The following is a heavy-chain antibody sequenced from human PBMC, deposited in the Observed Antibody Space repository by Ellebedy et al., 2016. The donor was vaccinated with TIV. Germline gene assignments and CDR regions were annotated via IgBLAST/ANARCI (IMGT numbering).Heavy chain of an antibody. V-gene: IGHV3-30-3*01. CDR1: GFTFNSYA. Sequence: PGGSLRLSCAASGFTFNSYAMHWVRQAPGKGLEWVAVISYDGRSQYYADYVKGRFTVSRDNSMTTVYLEINSLRAEDTALYYCARDLDKSSGWYGGAAYWGQGTQVTVSS. D-gene: IGHD6-19*01. CDR2: ISYDGRSQ. J-gene: IGHJ4*02. CDR3: ARDLDKSSGWYGGAAY.